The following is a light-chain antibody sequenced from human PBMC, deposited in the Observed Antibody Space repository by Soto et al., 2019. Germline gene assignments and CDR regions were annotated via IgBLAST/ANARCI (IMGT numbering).Light chain of an antibody. J-gene: IGKJ5*01. V-gene: IGKV3-20*01. CDR2: DVS. CDR1: QGVTTN. Sequence: EIVLTQSPDTLSLSPGERATLTCRAGQGVTTNFAWYKQKSGQSPRRLIYDVSIGATGVPARFSATGSETEFTLTISRLEPEDFEVYYCQQYGSSPITFGQGTRLEIK. CDR3: QQYGSSPIT.